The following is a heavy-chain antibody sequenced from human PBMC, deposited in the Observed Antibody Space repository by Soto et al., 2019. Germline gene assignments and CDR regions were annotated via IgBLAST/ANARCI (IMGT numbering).Heavy chain of an antibody. D-gene: IGHD1-26*01. J-gene: IGHJ4*02. Sequence: PGGALRLSCAASGFTFSRYDMSWVRQAPGKGLEWVSAITSSGGTTVYADSAKGRFTISRDNSKNTLYLQMNSLRVDDTAVYYCASHYLALLAYWGQGTLVPVSS. V-gene: IGHV3-23*01. CDR3: ASHYLALLAY. CDR2: ITSSGGTT. CDR1: GFTFSRYD.